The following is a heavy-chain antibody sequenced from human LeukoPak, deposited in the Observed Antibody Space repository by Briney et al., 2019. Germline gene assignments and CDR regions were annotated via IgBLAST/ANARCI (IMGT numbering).Heavy chain of an antibody. D-gene: IGHD4-11*01. V-gene: IGHV3-30-3*01. Sequence: PGGSLRLSCAASGFTFSSYAMHWVRQAPGKGLEWVAVISYDGSNKYYADSVKGRFTISRDNSKNTLYLQMNSLRAEDTAVYYCARDLPEVRLDYWGQGTLVTVSS. CDR2: ISYDGSNK. CDR3: ARDLPEVRLDY. CDR1: GFTFSSYA. J-gene: IGHJ4*02.